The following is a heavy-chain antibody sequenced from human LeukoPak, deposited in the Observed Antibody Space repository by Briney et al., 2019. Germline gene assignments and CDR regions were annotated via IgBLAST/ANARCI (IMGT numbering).Heavy chain of an antibody. V-gene: IGHV4-61*02. D-gene: IGHD6-19*01. CDR1: GGSISSGSYY. CDR3: ARVYSSGWYCDY. J-gene: IGHJ4*02. Sequence: SQTLSLTCTVSGGSISSGSYYWSWIRQPAGKGLEWIGRIYTSGSTNCNPSLKSRVTISVDTSKNQFSLKLSSVTAADTAVYYCARVYSSGWYCDYWGQGTLVTVSS. CDR2: IYTSGST.